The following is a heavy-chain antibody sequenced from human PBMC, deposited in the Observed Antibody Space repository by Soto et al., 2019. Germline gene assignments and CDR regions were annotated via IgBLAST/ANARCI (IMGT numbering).Heavy chain of an antibody. J-gene: IGHJ4*02. Sequence: GALRLSCAVSGFTFGSYWMNWVRLIPGKGLEWVAYIKPDGSATYYVDSVKGRFTISRDNAKNSLYLQMNSLRVEDTSVYYCARAGYCGPGCYYYFDYWGQGTLVTVSS. CDR3: ARAGYCGPGCYYYFDY. CDR1: GFTFGSYW. D-gene: IGHD2-21*02. V-gene: IGHV3-7*01. CDR2: IKPDGSAT.